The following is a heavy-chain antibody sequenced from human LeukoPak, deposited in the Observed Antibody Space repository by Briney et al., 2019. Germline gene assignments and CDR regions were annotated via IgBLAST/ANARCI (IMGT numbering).Heavy chain of an antibody. Sequence: GGSLRLSCAASGFTFDDYAMHWVRQAPGKGLEWVSGISWNSGSIGYADSVKGRFTISRDNAKNSLYLQMNSLRAEDTALYYCAKEQAAAGGFQHLGQGTLVTVSS. CDR2: ISWNSGSI. J-gene: IGHJ1*01. D-gene: IGHD6-13*01. CDR3: AKEQAAAGGFQH. V-gene: IGHV3-9*01. CDR1: GFTFDDYA.